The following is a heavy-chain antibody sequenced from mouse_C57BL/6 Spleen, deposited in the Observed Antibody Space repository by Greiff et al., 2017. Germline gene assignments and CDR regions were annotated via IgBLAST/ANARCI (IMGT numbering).Heavy chain of an antibody. CDR1: GYTFTSYW. CDR3: ARPYYGSSPYWYFDV. J-gene: IGHJ1*03. Sequence: VQLQQPGAELVKPGASVKMSCKASGYTFTSYWITWVKQRPGQGLAWIGDIYPGSGSTNYNEKFKSKATLTVDTSSSTAYMQLSSLTSEDSAVYYCARPYYGSSPYWYFDVWGTGTTVTVSS. CDR2: IYPGSGST. D-gene: IGHD1-1*01. V-gene: IGHV1-55*01.